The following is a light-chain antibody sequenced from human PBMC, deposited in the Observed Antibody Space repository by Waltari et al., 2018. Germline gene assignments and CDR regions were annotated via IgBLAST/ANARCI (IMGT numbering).Light chain of an antibody. J-gene: IGKJ4*01. CDR2: DAS. CDR3: QQRRSWPLT. V-gene: IGKV3-11*01. CDR1: QSVGTY. Sequence: EIVLTQSPAILSFSPGERATLSCRASQSVGTYLAWYQQRPGQSPRLLIDDASYRATGIPARFSGSGSETDFTLTISSLQPADFAVYYCQQRRSWPLTFGGGTRVQI.